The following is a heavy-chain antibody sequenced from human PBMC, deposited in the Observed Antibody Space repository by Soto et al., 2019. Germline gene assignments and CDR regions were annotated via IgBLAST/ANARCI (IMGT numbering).Heavy chain of an antibody. D-gene: IGHD3-10*01. J-gene: IGHJ6*02. CDR2: ISDSGSNT. CDR3: ARDRLVAGSGGVYYYYYGMDV. CDR1: GFKISSSS. V-gene: IGHV3-48*04. Sequence: GGSLRLSCAAFGFKISSSSMNWVRQAPGRGLEWVAYISDSGSNTLYADSVKGRFTISRDNAKNSLYLQMNSLRAEDTAVYYCARDRLVAGSGGVYYYYYGMDVWGQGTTVTVSS.